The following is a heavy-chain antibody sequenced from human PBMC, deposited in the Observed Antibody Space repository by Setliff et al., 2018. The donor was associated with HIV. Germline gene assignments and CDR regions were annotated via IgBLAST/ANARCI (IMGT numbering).Heavy chain of an antibody. CDR3: AREGIAAAGSYSYGFGQIDY. Sequence: PGGSLRLSCAVSGFNFRGYNMNWVRHAPGKGLEWVSSISTISTYTYYADSVKGRFTISRDNAKNALYLQMNSLRAEDTAVYYGAREGIAAAGSYSYGFGQIDYWGQGTLVTVSS. CDR2: ISTISTYT. D-gene: IGHD6-13*01. V-gene: IGHV3-21*01. CDR1: GFNFRGYN. J-gene: IGHJ4*02.